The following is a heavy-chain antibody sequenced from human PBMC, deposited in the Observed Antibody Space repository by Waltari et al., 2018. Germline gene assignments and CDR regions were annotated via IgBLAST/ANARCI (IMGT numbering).Heavy chain of an antibody. J-gene: IGHJ6*04. CDR1: GFTFSSYA. V-gene: IGHV3-23*03. CDR3: AKEGTLRFLEFV. D-gene: IGHD3-3*01. Sequence: EVQLLESGGGLVQPGGSLRLSCAASGFTFSSYAMRWVRQAPGKGLEWVSVIYSGGSTYYADSVKGRFTISRDNSKNTLYLQMNSLRAEDTAVYYCAKEGTLRFLEFVWGKGTTVTVSS. CDR2: IYSGGST.